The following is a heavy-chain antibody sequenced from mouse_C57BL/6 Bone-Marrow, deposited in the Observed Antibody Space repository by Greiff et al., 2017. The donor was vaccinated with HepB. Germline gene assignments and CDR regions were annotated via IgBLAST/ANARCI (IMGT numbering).Heavy chain of an antibody. CDR1: GYTFTSYW. CDR3: ARLGIYYDYDAGGAY. D-gene: IGHD2-4*01. V-gene: IGHV1-59*01. CDR2: IDPSDSYT. J-gene: IGHJ3*01. Sequence: VQLQQSGAELVRPGTSVKLSCKASGYTFTSYWMHWVKQRPGQGLEWIGVIDPSDSYTNYNQKFKGKATLTVDTSSSTAYMQLSSLTSEDSAVYYCARLGIYYDYDAGGAYWGQGTLVTVSA.